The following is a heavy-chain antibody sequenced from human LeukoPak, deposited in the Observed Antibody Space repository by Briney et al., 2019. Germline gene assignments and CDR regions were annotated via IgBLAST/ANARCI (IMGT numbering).Heavy chain of an antibody. CDR1: GGSISSGDFY. Sequence: PSETLSLTCSVSGGSISSGDFYWGWIRQPPGKGLEWIGNIRYTGNTFYKSSLKSRLTMSVDTSKNQFSLKLSSVTAADTAMYYCARGVLWRGYQLDYWGQGTLVTVSS. V-gene: IGHV4-39*07. CDR3: ARGVLWRGYQLDY. CDR2: IRYTGNT. J-gene: IGHJ4*02. D-gene: IGHD3-3*01.